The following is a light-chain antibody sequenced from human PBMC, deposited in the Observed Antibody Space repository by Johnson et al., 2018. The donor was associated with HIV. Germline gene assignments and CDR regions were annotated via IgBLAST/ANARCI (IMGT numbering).Light chain of an antibody. J-gene: IGLJ1*01. CDR2: ENN. V-gene: IGLV1-51*02. CDR3: GTWDSSLNAYV. CDR1: SSNIGNNY. Sequence: QSLLTQPPSVSAAPGQKVTISCSGSSSNIGNNYVSWYQQLPGTAPKLLIYENNKRPSGIPDRFSGSKSGTSATLGITGLKTGDEADYYCGTWDSSLNAYVFGAATKVAVL.